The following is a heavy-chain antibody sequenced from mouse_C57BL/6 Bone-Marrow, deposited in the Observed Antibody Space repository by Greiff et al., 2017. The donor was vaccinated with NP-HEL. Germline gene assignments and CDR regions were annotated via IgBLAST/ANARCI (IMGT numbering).Heavy chain of an antibody. J-gene: IGHJ1*03. CDR2: ISYSGST. D-gene: IGHD1-1*01. CDR1: GYSITSGYD. V-gene: IGHV3-1*01. CDR3: ARGIYGSSYWYFDV. Sequence: EVQLQQSGPGMVKPSQSLSLTCTVTGYSITSGYDWHWIRHFPGNKLEWMGYISYSGSTNYNPSLKSRISITHDTSKNHFFLKLNSVTTEDTATYYCARGIYGSSYWYFDVWGTGTTVTVSS.